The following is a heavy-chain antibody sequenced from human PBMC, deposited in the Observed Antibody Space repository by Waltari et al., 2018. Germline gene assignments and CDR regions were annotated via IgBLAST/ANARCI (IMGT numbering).Heavy chain of an antibody. D-gene: IGHD6-19*01. CDR2: IYYSGST. V-gene: IGHV4-39*01. Sequence: QLQLQESGPGLVKPSETLSLTCTVSGGSISSSSYYWGWIRQPPGKGLEWIGSIYYSGSTYYNPSRKSRVTISVDTSKNQFSLKLSSVTAADTAVYYCARRCIAVARYRTFDYWGQGTLVTVSS. CDR1: GGSISSSSYY. J-gene: IGHJ4*02. CDR3: ARRCIAVARYRTFDY.